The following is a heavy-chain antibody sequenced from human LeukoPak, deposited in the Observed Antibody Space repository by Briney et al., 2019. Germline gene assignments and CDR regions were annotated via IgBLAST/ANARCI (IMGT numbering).Heavy chain of an antibody. V-gene: IGHV3-30*04. Sequence: GGSLRLSCAASGFTFSFYAMHWVRQAPGKGLDWVAVISYDGTNKYYADSVKGRFTISRDNAKNSLYLQMNSLRAEDTAVYYCARDTGYSSSWQLYYFDYWGQGTLVTVFS. CDR1: GFTFSFYA. CDR3: ARDTGYSSSWQLYYFDY. J-gene: IGHJ4*02. CDR2: ISYDGTNK. D-gene: IGHD6-13*01.